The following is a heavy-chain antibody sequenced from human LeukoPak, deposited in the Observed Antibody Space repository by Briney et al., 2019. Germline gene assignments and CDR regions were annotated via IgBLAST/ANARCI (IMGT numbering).Heavy chain of an antibody. D-gene: IGHD3-16*01. V-gene: IGHV6-1*01. CDR3: ARSVVVGLWAFDI. CDR1: GDSVSSNIAA. CDR2: RYYRSKWYN. J-gene: IGHJ3*02. Sequence: SQTLSLTCGISGDSVSSNIAAWNWIRQSPSRGLGWLGRRYYRSKWYNDYALSVESRISIDPDTSKNQFSLQLNSVTPEDTAGYFCARSVVVGLWAFDIWGQGTMVIVSS.